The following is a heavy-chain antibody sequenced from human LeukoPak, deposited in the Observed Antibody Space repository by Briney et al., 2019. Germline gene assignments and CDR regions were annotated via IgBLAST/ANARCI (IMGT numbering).Heavy chain of an antibody. J-gene: IGHJ5*02. Sequence: GGSLRLSCAASGFVFSTYGMNWVRQAPGKGLEWVSSIGTVSCHRYYTDSVKGRFTISRDNAKNSLFLQMDSLRVEDTAIYYCVRDANPASGELIDDNWFDPWGQGTLVTVSS. D-gene: IGHD1-7*01. CDR3: VRDANPASGELIDDNWFDP. CDR2: IGTVSCHR. CDR1: GFVFSTYG. V-gene: IGHV3-21*01.